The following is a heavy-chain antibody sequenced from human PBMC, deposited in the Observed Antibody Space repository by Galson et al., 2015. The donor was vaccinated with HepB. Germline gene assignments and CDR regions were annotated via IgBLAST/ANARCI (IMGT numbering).Heavy chain of an antibody. J-gene: IGHJ3*02. Sequence: QSGAEVKKPGESLKISCKGSGYSFTSYWIGWVRQMPGKGLEWMGIIYPGDSDTRYSPSFQGQVTISADKSISTAYLQWSSLKASDTAMYYCARCRRMAGVRGYGSNAFDIWGQGTMVTVSS. V-gene: IGHV5-51*01. CDR3: ARCRRMAGVRGYGSNAFDI. CDR2: IYPGDSDT. D-gene: IGHD3-10*01. CDR1: GYSFTSYW.